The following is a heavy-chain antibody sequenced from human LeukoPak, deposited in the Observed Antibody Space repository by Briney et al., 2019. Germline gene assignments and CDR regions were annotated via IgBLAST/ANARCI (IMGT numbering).Heavy chain of an antibody. CDR1: GGYASSSSYY. J-gene: IGHJ4*02. CDR3: ASPSISGNRFDY. Sequence: ASETLSLTCTVSGGYASSSSYYWGWIRQPPGKGLEWIGSAYFSGITYYNPALKSRVTISVDTSKNQFSLKLSSVTAADTAVYYCASPSISGNRFDYWGQGTLVTVSS. CDR2: AYFSGIT. D-gene: IGHD1-14*01. V-gene: IGHV4-39*07.